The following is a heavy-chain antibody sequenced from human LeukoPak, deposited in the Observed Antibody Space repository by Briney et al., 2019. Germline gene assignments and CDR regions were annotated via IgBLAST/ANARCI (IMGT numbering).Heavy chain of an antibody. Sequence: PGGPLSPPVAPSESPFRASWIHGAAKAQGKGRVGSHRINSDGSSTSYADSVKGRFTISRDNAKNTLYLQMNSLRAEDTAVYYCAKEGTGSHSQWAFDFWGQGTMVTVSS. CDR3: AKEGTGSHSQWAFDF. CDR2: INSDGSST. V-gene: IGHV3-74*01. CDR1: ESPFRASW. J-gene: IGHJ3*01. D-gene: IGHD3/OR15-3a*01.